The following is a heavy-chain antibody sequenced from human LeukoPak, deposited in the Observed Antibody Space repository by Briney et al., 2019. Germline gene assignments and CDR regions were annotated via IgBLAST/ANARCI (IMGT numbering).Heavy chain of an antibody. J-gene: IGHJ4*02. CDR2: INHSGST. D-gene: IGHD3-10*01. V-gene: IGHV4-34*01. Sequence: SETLSLTCAVSGGSFSGYYWSWIRQPPGKGLEWIGEINHSGSTNYNPSLKSRVTISVDTSKNQFSLKLSSVTAADTAVYYCASILTMVRGVPIDYWGQGTLVTVSS. CDR3: ASILTMVRGVPIDY. CDR1: GGSFSGYY.